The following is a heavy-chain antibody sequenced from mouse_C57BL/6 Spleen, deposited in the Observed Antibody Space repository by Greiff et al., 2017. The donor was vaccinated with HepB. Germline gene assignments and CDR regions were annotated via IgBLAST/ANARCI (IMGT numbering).Heavy chain of an antibody. D-gene: IGHD2-5*01. CDR2: IDPSDSYT. V-gene: IGHV1-69*01. Sequence: VQLQQPGAELVMPGASVKLSCKASGYTFTSYWMHWVKQRPGQGLEWIGEIDPSDSYTNYNQKFKGKSTLTVDKSSSTAYMQLSSLTSEDSAVYYRARRGSNYFAYWGQGTLVTVSA. J-gene: IGHJ3*01. CDR1: GYTFTSYW. CDR3: ARRGSNYFAY.